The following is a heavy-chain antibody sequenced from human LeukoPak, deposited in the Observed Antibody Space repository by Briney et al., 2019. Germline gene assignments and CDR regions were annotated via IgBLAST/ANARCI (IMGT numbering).Heavy chain of an antibody. CDR1: GASISSYY. Sequence: SETLSLTCTVSGASISSYYWSWIRQPPGKGLEWLGYIYYSGSTNYNPSLKSRVTISVDTSKNQFSLKLSSVTAADTAVYYCARGSYYYDSSGPEGAFDIWGQGTMVTVSS. CDR2: IYYSGST. V-gene: IGHV4-59*01. D-gene: IGHD3-22*01. CDR3: ARGSYYYDSSGPEGAFDI. J-gene: IGHJ3*02.